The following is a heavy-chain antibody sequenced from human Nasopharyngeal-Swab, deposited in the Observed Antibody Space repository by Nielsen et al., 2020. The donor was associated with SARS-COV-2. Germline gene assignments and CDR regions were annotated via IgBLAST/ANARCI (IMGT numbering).Heavy chain of an antibody. D-gene: IGHD2-2*01. CDR1: GGTFSSYA. CDR3: ARDSGGIVVVPAAPWHYMDV. V-gene: IGHV1-69*13. J-gene: IGHJ6*03. CDR2: IIPIFGTA. Sequence: SVKVSCKASGGTFSSYAISWVRQVPGQGLEWMGGIIPIFGTANYTQKFQGRVTITADESTSTAYMELSSLRSEDTAVYYCARDSGGIVVVPAAPWHYMDVWGKGTTVTVSS.